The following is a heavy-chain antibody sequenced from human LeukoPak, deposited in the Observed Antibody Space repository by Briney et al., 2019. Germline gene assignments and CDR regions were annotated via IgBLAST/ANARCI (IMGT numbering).Heavy chain of an antibody. CDR3: ATYSSINAREFQH. CDR1: GFTFSNYA. Sequence: PGGSLRLSCAASGFTFSNYAMSWVRQAPGKGLEWVANIKHDGSGKYYADSVTGRFTISRDNGKNSLYVQLNSLTVEDTAVYYCATYSSINAREFQHWGQGTLVTVSS. J-gene: IGHJ1*01. D-gene: IGHD4-11*01. CDR2: IKHDGSGK. V-gene: IGHV3-7*01.